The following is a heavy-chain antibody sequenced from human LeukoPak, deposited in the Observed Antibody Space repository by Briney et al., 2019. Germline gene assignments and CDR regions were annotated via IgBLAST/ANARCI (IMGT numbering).Heavy chain of an antibody. CDR1: GYTFTSYG. V-gene: IGHV1-18*01. Sequence: ASVKVSCKASGYTFTSYGISWVRQAPGQGLEWMGWISAYNGNTNYAQKLQGRVTMTTDTSTSTAYMELSSLRSEDTAVYYCARGSYYYGSGSLSHDYWGQGTLVTVSS. CDR2: ISAYNGNT. CDR3: ARGSYYYGSGSLSHDY. J-gene: IGHJ4*02. D-gene: IGHD3-10*01.